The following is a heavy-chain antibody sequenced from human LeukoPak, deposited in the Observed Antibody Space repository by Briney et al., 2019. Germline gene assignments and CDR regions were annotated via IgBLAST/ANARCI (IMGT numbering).Heavy chain of an antibody. CDR2: INSDGSSL. CDR3: ARDYAYSNYYYGYFHGMDV. D-gene: IGHD4-11*01. V-gene: IGHV3-74*01. Sequence: PGGSLRLSCAASGFTFSDYWMHWVRQAPGKGLVWASRINSDGSSLSYADSVKGRLTISRDNAKNTLYLQMNSLRAEDTAVYYCARDYAYSNYYYGYFHGMDVWGQGTTVTVSS. J-gene: IGHJ6*02. CDR1: GFTFSDYW.